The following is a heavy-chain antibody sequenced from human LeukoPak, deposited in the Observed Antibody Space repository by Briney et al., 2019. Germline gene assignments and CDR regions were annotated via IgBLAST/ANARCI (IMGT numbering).Heavy chain of an antibody. CDR3: ARVVKDYGGNSGWFDP. J-gene: IGHJ5*02. CDR2: IYYSGST. D-gene: IGHD4-23*01. Sequence: SETLSLTCTVSGGSISSYYWSWLRQPPGKGLEWLGYIYYSGSTNYNPSLKSRVTISVDTSKNQFSLKLSSVTAADTAVYYRARVVKDYGGNSGWFDPWGQGTLVTVSS. CDR1: GGSISSYY. V-gene: IGHV4-59*01.